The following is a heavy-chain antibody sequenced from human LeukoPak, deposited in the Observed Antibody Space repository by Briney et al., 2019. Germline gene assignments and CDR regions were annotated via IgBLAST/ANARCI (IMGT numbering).Heavy chain of an antibody. V-gene: IGHV3-30*02. J-gene: IGHJ4*02. CDR1: GFTFSSYG. CDR2: IRYDGSNK. CDR3: ARGGDIAAAGTVDY. D-gene: IGHD6-13*01. Sequence: GGSLRLSCAASGFTFSSYGMHWVRQAPGKGLEWVAFIRYDGSNKYYADSVKGRFTISRDNSKNTLYLQMNSLRAEDTAVYYCARGGDIAAAGTVDYWXQGTLVTVSS.